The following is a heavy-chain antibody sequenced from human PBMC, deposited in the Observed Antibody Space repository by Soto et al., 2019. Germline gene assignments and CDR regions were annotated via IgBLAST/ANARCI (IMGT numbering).Heavy chain of an antibody. CDR2: IYPGDSDT. Sequence: GESLKISCKGSGYSFTSYWIGWVRQMPGKGLEWMGIIYPGDSDTRYSPSFQGQVTISADKSISTAYLQWSSLKASDTAMYYCARRDEYSGYDAQNWAFWFDPWGQGTLVTVSS. CDR1: GYSFTSYW. V-gene: IGHV5-51*01. J-gene: IGHJ5*02. D-gene: IGHD5-12*01. CDR3: ARRDEYSGYDAQNWAFWFDP.